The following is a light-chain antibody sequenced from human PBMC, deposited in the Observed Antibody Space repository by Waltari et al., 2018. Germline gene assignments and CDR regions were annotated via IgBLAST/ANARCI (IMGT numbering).Light chain of an antibody. CDR2: RTN. J-gene: IGLJ3*02. Sequence: QTVVTQEPSFSVSPGGTVTLTCGLTSGSVPRGHYPGWYQQTPGQAPRTLLYRTNTRSSGVPDRFSGSIVGNKAALTITGAQADDESDYYCVMYVGSGIWVFGGGTKLTVL. V-gene: IGLV8-61*01. CDR3: VMYVGSGIWV. CDR1: SGSVPRGHY.